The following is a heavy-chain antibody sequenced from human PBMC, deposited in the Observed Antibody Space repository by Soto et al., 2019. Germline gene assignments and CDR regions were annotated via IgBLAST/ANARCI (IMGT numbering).Heavy chain of an antibody. Sequence: GGSLRLSCAASGFTFDDYAMHWVRQAPGKGLEWVSGISWNSGSIGYADSVKGRFTISRDNAKNSLYLQMNSLRAEDTALYYCAKDKGDITMVRGVIINTMDVWGKGTTVTVSS. CDR2: ISWNSGSI. D-gene: IGHD3-10*01. V-gene: IGHV3-9*01. J-gene: IGHJ6*03. CDR1: GFTFDDYA. CDR3: AKDKGDITMVRGVIINTMDV.